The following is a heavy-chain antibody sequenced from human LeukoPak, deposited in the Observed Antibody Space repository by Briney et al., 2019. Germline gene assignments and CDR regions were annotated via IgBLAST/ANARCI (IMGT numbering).Heavy chain of an antibody. D-gene: IGHD6-13*01. Sequence: GGSLRLSCAASGFTFSSYAMHWVRQAPGKGLEWVAVISYDGSNKYYADSVKGRFTISRDNSKNTLYLQVNSLRAEDTAVYYCARRGSSHLAPLDYWGQGTLVTVSS. V-gene: IGHV3-30*01. CDR1: GFTFSSYA. CDR2: ISYDGSNK. CDR3: ARRGSSHLAPLDY. J-gene: IGHJ4*02.